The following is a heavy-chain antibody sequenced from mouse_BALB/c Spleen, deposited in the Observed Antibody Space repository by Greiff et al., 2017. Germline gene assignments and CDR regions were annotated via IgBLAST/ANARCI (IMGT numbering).Heavy chain of an antibody. V-gene: IGHV1-80*01. CDR1: GYAFSSYW. J-gene: IGHJ3*01. CDR3: ARREDSSGWGFAY. Sequence: VQLQQSGAELVRPGSSVKISCKASGYAFSSYWMNWVKQRPGQGLEWIGQIYPGDGDTNYNGKFKGKATLTADKSSSTAYMQLSSLTSEDSAVYFCARREDSSGWGFAYWGQGTLVTVSA. D-gene: IGHD3-2*01. CDR2: IYPGDGDT.